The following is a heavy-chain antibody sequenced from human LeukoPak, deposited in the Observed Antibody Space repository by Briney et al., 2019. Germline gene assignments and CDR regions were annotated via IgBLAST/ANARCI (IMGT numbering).Heavy chain of an antibody. CDR1: GFTFSSFA. CDR2: ISYDGSNK. V-gene: IGHV3-30*04. J-gene: IGHJ4*02. Sequence: QPGRSLRLSCAASGFTFSSFAMNWGRQGPGKGQGRVGVISYDGSNKYYADPVTGRFTITRDNSKTTLYLLMNSLRAEDTAVYYCARVEYSTSWYFFDNWGQGALVTVSS. D-gene: IGHD6-13*01. CDR3: ARVEYSTSWYFFDN.